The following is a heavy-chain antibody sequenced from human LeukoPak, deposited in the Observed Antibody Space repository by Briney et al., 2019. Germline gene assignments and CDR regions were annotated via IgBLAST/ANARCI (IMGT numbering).Heavy chain of an antibody. CDR2: IKQDGSEK. CDR3: ARSAGGWLRQYGMDV. Sequence: GGSLRLSCAASGFTCSSYWMSWVRQSPGKGLEGVSNIKQDGSEKYYVDSVKGRFTISRDNAKNSLYLQMNSLRAEDKAVYYCARSAGGWLRQYGMDVWGQGTTVTVSS. D-gene: IGHD5-24*01. J-gene: IGHJ6*02. V-gene: IGHV3-7*01. CDR1: GFTCSSYW.